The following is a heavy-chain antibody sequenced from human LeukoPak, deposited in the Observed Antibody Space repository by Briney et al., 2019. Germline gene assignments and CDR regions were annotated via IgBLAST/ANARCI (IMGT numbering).Heavy chain of an antibody. CDR3: ARGRWLALDY. CDR1: GGSFSGYY. Sequence: SETLSLTCAVYGGSFSGYYWSWIRQPPGKGLEWIGEINHSGSTNYNPSLKGRVTISVDTSKNQFSLKLSSVTAADTAVYYCARGRWLALDYWGQGTLVTVSS. J-gene: IGHJ4*02. CDR2: INHSGST. D-gene: IGHD6-19*01. V-gene: IGHV4-34*01.